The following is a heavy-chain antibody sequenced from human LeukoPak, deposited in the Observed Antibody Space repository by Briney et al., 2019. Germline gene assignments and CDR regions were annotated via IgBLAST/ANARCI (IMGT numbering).Heavy chain of an antibody. CDR1: GYTFTSYY. D-gene: IGHD3-22*01. J-gene: IGHJ4*02. CDR3: ARDAANYYDSSGYYHYGGAY. CDR2: INPSGGST. Sequence: ASVKVSCKASGYTFTSYYMHWVRQAPGQGLEWMGIINPSGGSTSYAQKFQGRVTMTRDTSTSTVYMELSSLRPEDTAVYYCARDAANYYDSSGYYHYGGAYWGQGTLVTVSS. V-gene: IGHV1-46*01.